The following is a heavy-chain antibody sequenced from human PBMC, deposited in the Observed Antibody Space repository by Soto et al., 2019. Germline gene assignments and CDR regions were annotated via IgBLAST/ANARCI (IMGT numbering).Heavy chain of an antibody. CDR2: ISYDGDNK. CDR1: GFTFSYHA. J-gene: IGHJ6*02. Sequence: GGSLRLSCAASGFTFSYHALNWVRQAPGKGLEWVAVISYDGDNKYIAESVKGRFTISRDNSKNTVSLQMNSLRAEDTVMYFCARGTTTSAFSAMDVWGQGTTVTVSS. V-gene: IGHV3-30-3*01. D-gene: IGHD1-1*01. CDR3: ARGTTTSAFSAMDV.